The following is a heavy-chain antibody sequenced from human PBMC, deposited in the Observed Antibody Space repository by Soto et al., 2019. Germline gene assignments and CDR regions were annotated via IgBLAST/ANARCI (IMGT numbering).Heavy chain of an antibody. Sequence: GGSLRLSCAASGFTVSSNYMSWVRQAPGKGLEWVSVIYSGGSTYYADSVKGRFTISRDNSKNTLYLQMNSLRAEDTAVYYCGSCLRSDYYYGMDVWGQGTTVTVSS. J-gene: IGHJ6*02. V-gene: IGHV3-53*01. CDR1: GFTVSSNY. CDR2: IYSGGST. D-gene: IGHD3-10*02. CDR3: GSCLRSDYYYGMDV.